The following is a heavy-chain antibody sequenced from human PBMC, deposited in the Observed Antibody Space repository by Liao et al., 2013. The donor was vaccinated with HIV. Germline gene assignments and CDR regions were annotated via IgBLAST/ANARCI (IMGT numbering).Heavy chain of an antibody. D-gene: IGHD3-22*01. CDR2: IYTSGST. Sequence: QVQLQESGPGLVKPSETLSLTCTVSGGSISSYYWSWIRQPAGKGLEWIGRIYTSGSTNYNPSLKSRVTMSVDTSKSQFSLKLSSVTAADTAVYYCARAKYYYDSRGYYVDAFDIWGQGTMVTVSS. CDR1: GGSISSYY. J-gene: IGHJ3*02. CDR3: ARAKYYYDSRGYYVDAFDI. V-gene: IGHV4-4*07.